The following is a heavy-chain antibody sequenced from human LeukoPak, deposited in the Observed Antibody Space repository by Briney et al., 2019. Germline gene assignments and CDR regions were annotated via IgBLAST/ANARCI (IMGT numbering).Heavy chain of an antibody. CDR3: ARSPSYVWGSYRYTLGFDY. CDR1: AYTFTDYF. CDR2: INPNSGAT. Sequence: ASVKVSWKASAYTFTDYFMHRVRQAPGQGLEWMGWINPNSGATHYQQKFQGRVTLTRDTSISTAFMELSRLRSDDTAVYYCARSPSYVWGSYRYTLGFDYWGQGTLVTVSS. J-gene: IGHJ4*02. D-gene: IGHD3-16*02. V-gene: IGHV1-2*02.